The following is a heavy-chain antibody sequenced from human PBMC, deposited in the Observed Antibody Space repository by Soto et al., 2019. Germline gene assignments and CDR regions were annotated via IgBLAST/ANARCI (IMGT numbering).Heavy chain of an antibody. D-gene: IGHD2-15*01. CDR1: GFTFSTYG. CDR2: TSNDGVNK. CDR3: ARRQWSYFDC. V-gene: IGHV3-30*03. J-gene: IGHJ4*02. Sequence: QVQLVESGGGVVQPGRSLRLSCAASGFTFSTYGMHWVRQAPGKGLEWVAVTSNDGVNKYYANSVKGRFTISRDNSKNTLYLQMNSLRAEDTAVYSCARRQWSYFDCWVQGTLVTVSS.